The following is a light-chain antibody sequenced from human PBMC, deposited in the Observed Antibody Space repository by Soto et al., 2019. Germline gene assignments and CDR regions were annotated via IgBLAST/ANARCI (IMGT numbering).Light chain of an antibody. J-gene: IGKJ5*01. CDR1: QSVRSSF. CDR2: GAS. CDR3: QQYGSSPPIT. Sequence: EIVLTQSPGTLSLPPGGRATLSCRASQSVRSSFLAWYQQKPGQAPRLLIYGASSRATGIPDRFSGSGSGTDFTLTISRLEPEDFAVYYCQQYGSSPPITFGQGTRLEIK. V-gene: IGKV3-20*01.